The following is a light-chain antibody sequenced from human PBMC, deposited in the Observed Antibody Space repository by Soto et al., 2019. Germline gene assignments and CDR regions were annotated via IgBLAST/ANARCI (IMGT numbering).Light chain of an antibody. CDR1: QSVSSSY. CDR2: GAS. J-gene: IGKJ4*02. CDR3: QQYGSSPLT. Sequence: EIVLTQSPGTLSLSPREIATLSCRASQSVSSSYLAWYQQKPGQAPRLLIYGASSRATGIPDRFSGSGSGTDFTLTISRLEPEDFAVYYCQQYGSSPLTFGGGTKVDIK. V-gene: IGKV3-20*01.